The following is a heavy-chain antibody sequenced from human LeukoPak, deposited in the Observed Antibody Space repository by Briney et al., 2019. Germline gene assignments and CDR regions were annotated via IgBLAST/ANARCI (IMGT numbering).Heavy chain of an antibody. CDR1: GFTFSSYS. V-gene: IGHV3-21*01. CDR2: ISSSSSYI. D-gene: IGHD2-2*01. Sequence: GGSLRLSCAASGFTFSSYSMNWVRQAPGKGLEWVSSISSSSSYIYYADSVKGRFTISRDNAKNSLYLQMNSLRAEDTAVYYCAKSSGYCSSTSCNDGYYYYYGMDVWGQGTTVTVSS. CDR3: AKSSGYCSSTSCNDGYYYYYGMDV. J-gene: IGHJ6*02.